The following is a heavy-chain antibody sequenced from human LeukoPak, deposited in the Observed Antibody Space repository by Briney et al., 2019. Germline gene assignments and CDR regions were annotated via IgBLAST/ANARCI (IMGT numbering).Heavy chain of an antibody. CDR3: VKDPQLRYFDRYYFDY. CDR1: GFTFNSCW. V-gene: IGHV3-64D*06. CDR2: ISSNGGST. Sequence: GGSLRLSCVVSGFTFNSCWMNWVRQAPGKGLEYVSAISSNGGSTYYADSVKGRFTISRDNSKNTLYLQMSSLRAEDTAVYYCVKDPQLRYFDRYYFDYWGQGTLVTVSS. J-gene: IGHJ4*02. D-gene: IGHD3-9*01.